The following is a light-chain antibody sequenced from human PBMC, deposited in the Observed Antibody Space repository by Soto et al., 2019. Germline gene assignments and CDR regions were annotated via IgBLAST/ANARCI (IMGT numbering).Light chain of an antibody. J-gene: IGKJ3*01. CDR3: QQYDNLPIFT. Sequence: DIQMTQSPSSLSASVGDRVTITCQASQDISNYLNWYQQKPGKAPKLLIYDASNLETGVPSRFSGSGSGTDFTFTISSLQPEDIVTYYCQQYDNLPIFTFGPGTKVDIK. V-gene: IGKV1-33*01. CDR1: QDISNY. CDR2: DAS.